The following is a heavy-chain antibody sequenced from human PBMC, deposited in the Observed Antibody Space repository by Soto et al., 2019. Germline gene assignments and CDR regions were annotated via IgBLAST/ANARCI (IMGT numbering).Heavy chain of an antibody. Sequence: SETLSLTCAVSGDSISTNNWWSWVRQPPGKGLEWIGEVYHNGLTNYNPSLKSRVTMSVDTSKNQFSLKLTSVTAADTAIYYCARDAAVPGESDRFDYWGQGALVTVSS. D-gene: IGHD6-19*01. CDR1: GDSISTNNW. J-gene: IGHJ4*02. V-gene: IGHV4-4*02. CDR3: ARDAAVPGESDRFDY. CDR2: VYHNGLT.